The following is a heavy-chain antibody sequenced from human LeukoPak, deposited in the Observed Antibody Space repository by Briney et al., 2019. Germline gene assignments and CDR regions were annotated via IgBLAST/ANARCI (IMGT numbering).Heavy chain of an antibody. CDR3: ARDLGNRVATTPDH. V-gene: IGHV1-18*01. D-gene: IGHD5-12*01. J-gene: IGHJ4*02. CDR2: ISAYAGKT. CDR1: GYTFTSYG. Sequence: ASVKVSCKAYGYTFTSYGITWVRQAPGQGPEWMGWISAYAGKTEYAQKFQGRVTRTTDTSTNTAYMELRSLGSDDTAVYYCARDLGNRVATTPDHWGQGTLVTVSS.